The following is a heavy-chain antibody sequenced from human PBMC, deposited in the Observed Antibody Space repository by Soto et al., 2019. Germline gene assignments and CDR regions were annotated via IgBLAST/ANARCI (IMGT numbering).Heavy chain of an antibody. D-gene: IGHD5-18*01. CDR1: GYTFTSYY. Sequence: ASVKVSCKASGYTFTSYYMHWVRQAPGQGLEWMGIINPSGGSTSYAQKFQGRVTMTRDTSTSTVYMELSSLRSEDTAVYYCARGGYGERYYYYYYMDVWGKGTTVTVSS. CDR2: INPSGGST. CDR3: ARGGYGERYYYYYYMDV. V-gene: IGHV1-46*03. J-gene: IGHJ6*03.